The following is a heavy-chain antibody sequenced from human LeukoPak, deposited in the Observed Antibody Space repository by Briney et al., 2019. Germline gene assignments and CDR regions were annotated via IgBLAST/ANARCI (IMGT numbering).Heavy chain of an antibody. CDR3: ARTASAATRYYYYYGMDV. Sequence: SETLSLTCAVYGGSFSGYYWSWLRQPPGKRLEWIGEINHSGSTNYNPSLKSRVTISVDTSKNQFSLKLSSVTAADTAVYYCARTASAATRYYYYYGMDVWGKGTTVTVSS. CDR1: GGSFSGYY. D-gene: IGHD2-15*01. V-gene: IGHV4-34*01. CDR2: INHSGST. J-gene: IGHJ6*04.